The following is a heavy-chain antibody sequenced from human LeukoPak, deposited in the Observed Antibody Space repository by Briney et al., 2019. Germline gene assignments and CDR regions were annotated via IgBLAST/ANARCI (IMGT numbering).Heavy chain of an antibody. V-gene: IGHV4-38-2*02. CDR1: GYSISNGYY. Sequence: SETLSLTCTVSGYSISNGYYWGWIRQPPGKGLEWIGSIYHSGSTYYNPSLKSRVTISVDTSKNQFSLKLSSATAADTAVYYCVRLDYSNFFDYWGQGNLVTVSS. J-gene: IGHJ4*02. D-gene: IGHD4-11*01. CDR3: VRLDYSNFFDY. CDR2: IYHSGST.